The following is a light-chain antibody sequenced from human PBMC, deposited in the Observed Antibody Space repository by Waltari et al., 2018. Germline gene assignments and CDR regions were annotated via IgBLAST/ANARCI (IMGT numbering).Light chain of an antibody. J-gene: IGLJ3*02. Sequence: QLVLTQSPSASASLGASVKLTCTLSSGHSSNVIAWLQQRPEKGPRYLMTVNRDGSHSKGDEIPDRFSGSSSGAERYLTISNLQSEDEADYFCQTGGHGTWVFGGGTTLTVL. V-gene: IGLV4-69*01. CDR1: SGHSSNV. CDR2: VNRDGSH. CDR3: QTGGHGTWV.